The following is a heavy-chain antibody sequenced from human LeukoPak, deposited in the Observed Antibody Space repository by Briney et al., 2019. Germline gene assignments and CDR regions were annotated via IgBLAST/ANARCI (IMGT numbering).Heavy chain of an antibody. CDR1: GFRLNEHA. J-gene: IGHJ4*02. CDR2: IWRDGSTI. V-gene: IGHV3-33*01. D-gene: IGHD1-26*01. Sequence: GRSLRLSCAASGFRLNEHAMHWVRQAPGKGLEWVAVIWRDGSTIYYTDSVKGRFTVSRDNPKNTLNLQLDSLRVEDTAVYYCARHGSGRNYFDPLDYWGQGTLVTVSS. CDR3: ARHGSGRNYFDPLDY.